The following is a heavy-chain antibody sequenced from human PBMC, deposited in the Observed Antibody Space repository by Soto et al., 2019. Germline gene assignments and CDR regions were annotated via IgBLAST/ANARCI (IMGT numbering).Heavy chain of an antibody. Sequence: ASVKVSCKASGYTFTSYGISCVRQAPGQGLEWMGWISAYNGNTNYAQKLQGRVTMTTDTSTSTAYMELRSLRSDDTAVYYCARELGSYDFWSGYYGYYYGMDVWGQGTTVTVSS. J-gene: IGHJ6*02. CDR3: ARELGSYDFWSGYYGYYYGMDV. CDR1: GYTFTSYG. D-gene: IGHD3-3*01. CDR2: ISAYNGNT. V-gene: IGHV1-18*01.